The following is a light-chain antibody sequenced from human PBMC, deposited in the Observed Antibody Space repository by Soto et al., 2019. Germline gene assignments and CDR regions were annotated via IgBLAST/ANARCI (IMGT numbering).Light chain of an antibody. CDR2: GAS. CDR3: QQYNDWPTIT. CDR1: QSVNGN. Sequence: EIGMTQSRVTLSVSPGERATHACRASQSVNGNLAWYQQKPGQAPRLLIYGASTRATGLPARFSGSGSGTEFTLTISSLQSEDFAVYYCQQYNDWPTITFGQGTRLEIK. J-gene: IGKJ5*01. V-gene: IGKV3-15*01.